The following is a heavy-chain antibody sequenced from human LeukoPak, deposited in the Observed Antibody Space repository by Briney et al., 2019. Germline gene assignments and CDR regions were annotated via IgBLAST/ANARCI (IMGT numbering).Heavy chain of an antibody. J-gene: IGHJ4*02. CDR3: ATDDYDSAVYSY. CDR2: MYYSGST. CDR1: GGSISRSSYY. D-gene: IGHD3-22*01. V-gene: IGHV4-39*02. Sequence: PSETLSLTCTVSGGSISRSSYYWGWIRQPPGKGLEWIGSMYYSGSTYYNPSLKSRVTISVDTSKNQFSLKLSSVTAADTAVYFCATDDYDSAVYSYWGQGTLVTVSS.